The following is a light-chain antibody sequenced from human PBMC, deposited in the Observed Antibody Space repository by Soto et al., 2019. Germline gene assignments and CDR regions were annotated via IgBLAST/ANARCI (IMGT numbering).Light chain of an antibody. CDR3: SSYTSSSTGV. CDR2: EVS. V-gene: IGLV2-14*01. J-gene: IGLJ1*01. Sequence: LTQPASVSGSPGQSITISCTGTSSDVGGYNYVSWYQQHPGKAPKLMIYEVSNRPSGVSNRFSGSKSGNTASLTISGLQAEDEADYYCSSYTSSSTGVFGTGSKVTVL. CDR1: SSDVGGYNY.